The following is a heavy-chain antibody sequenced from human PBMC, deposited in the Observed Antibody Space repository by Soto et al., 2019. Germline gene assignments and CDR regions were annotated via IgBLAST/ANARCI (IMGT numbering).Heavy chain of an antibody. CDR3: VHRRSSSWLYPFDL. V-gene: IGHV2-5*02. J-gene: IGHJ3*01. Sequence: QITLKESGPPLVKPTQTLTLTCTFSGFSLSSSGMAVGWIRQPPGKALEWLGLIYWDDDKRYRPSLKTRVTITKDTSKNQVLLTMTNMDPVDTGTYYCVHRRSSSWLYPFDLWGQGTLVTVSS. D-gene: IGHD6-13*01. CDR2: IYWDDDK. CDR1: GFSLSSSGMA.